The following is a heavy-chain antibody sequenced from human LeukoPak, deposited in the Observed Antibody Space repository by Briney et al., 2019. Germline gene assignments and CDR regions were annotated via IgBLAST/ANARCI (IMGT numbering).Heavy chain of an antibody. Sequence: SVKVSCKAPGGTFSDYGISWVRQAPGQGLEWMGRIIPTLDITNYAQKFQGRVTITADESTTTAYMELTRLTSEDTAVYYCARAGGFNLDIVATIGYFDYWGQGTLVTVSS. CDR3: ARAGGFNLDIVATIGYFDY. D-gene: IGHD5-12*01. V-gene: IGHV1-69*04. J-gene: IGHJ4*02. CDR1: GGTFSDYG. CDR2: IIPTLDIT.